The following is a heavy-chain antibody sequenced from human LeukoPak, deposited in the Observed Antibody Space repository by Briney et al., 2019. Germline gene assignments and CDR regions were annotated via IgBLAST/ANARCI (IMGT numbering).Heavy chain of an antibody. J-gene: IGHJ4*02. Sequence: GGSPRLSCAASGFTFSNAWMSWVCQAPGKGMEWVGRIKSKTDGGTTEYAAPVKRTFTISRDDSKNTLYLQMNSLKTDDTAVYYCTTPYYGDYDYWGQGTLVTVSS. D-gene: IGHD4-17*01. CDR1: GFTFSNAW. V-gene: IGHV3-15*01. CDR2: IKSKTDGGTT. CDR3: TTPYYGDYDY.